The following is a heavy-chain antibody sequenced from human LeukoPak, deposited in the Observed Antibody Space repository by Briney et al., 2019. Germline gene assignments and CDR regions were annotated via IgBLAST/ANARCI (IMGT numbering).Heavy chain of an antibody. Sequence: PGGSLRLPCAASGFTFSYYGMHWVRQAPGKGLEWVAVISYDGSDKYYADSVKGRFTISRDNSKNTLYLQMNSLRAEDTAVYYCAKGYSSSWYPPDYWGQGTLVTVSS. D-gene: IGHD6-13*01. CDR3: AKGYSSSWYPPDY. J-gene: IGHJ4*02. V-gene: IGHV3-30*18. CDR2: ISYDGSDK. CDR1: GFTFSYYG.